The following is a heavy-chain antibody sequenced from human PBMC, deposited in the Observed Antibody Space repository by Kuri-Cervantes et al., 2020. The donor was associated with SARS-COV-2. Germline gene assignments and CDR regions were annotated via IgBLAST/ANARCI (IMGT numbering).Heavy chain of an antibody. CDR2: IYYSGST. CDR1: GGSISSYY. Sequence: SETLSLTCTVSGGSISSYYWSWIRQPPGKGLEWIGYIYYSGSTNYNPSLKSRVTMSVDTSKNQFSLKLTSVTAADTAVYYCTRAGYDNSGYYYSFDFWGQGTLVTVSS. D-gene: IGHD3-22*01. J-gene: IGHJ4*02. V-gene: IGHV4-59*01. CDR3: TRAGYDNSGYYYSFDF.